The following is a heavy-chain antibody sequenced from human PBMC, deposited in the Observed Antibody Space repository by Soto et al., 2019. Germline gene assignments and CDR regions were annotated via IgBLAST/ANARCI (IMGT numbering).Heavy chain of an antibody. CDR1: GFTLSSYS. D-gene: IGHD3-3*01. CDR3: ARDSQVLRFLEWLSTAGMDV. Sequence: PGGSLRLSCAASGFTLSSYSMNWVRQAPGKGLEWVSYISSSSSTIYYADSVKGRFTISRDNAKNSLYLQMNSLRDEDTAVYYCARDSQVLRFLEWLSTAGMDVWGQGTTVTVSS. J-gene: IGHJ6*02. V-gene: IGHV3-48*02. CDR2: ISSSSSTI.